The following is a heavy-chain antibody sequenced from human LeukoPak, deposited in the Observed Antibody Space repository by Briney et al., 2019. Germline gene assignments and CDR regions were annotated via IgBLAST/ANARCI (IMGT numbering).Heavy chain of an antibody. Sequence: GGSLRLSCAASGFTVSSNDMSWVRQAPGKGLEWVSIIYTGGKTYYADSVKGRFTISRTHSKNTVYLQMNSLTGEDTAVYYCARDLCTRTNCYGAFDYWGQGTLVTVSS. CDR1: GFTVSSND. CDR3: ARDLCTRTNCYGAFDY. J-gene: IGHJ4*02. V-gene: IGHV3-53*01. D-gene: IGHD2-2*01. CDR2: IYTGGKT.